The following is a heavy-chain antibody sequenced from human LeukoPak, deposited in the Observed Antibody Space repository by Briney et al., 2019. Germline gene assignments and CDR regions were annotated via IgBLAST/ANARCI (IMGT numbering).Heavy chain of an antibody. V-gene: IGHV1-46*01. J-gene: IGHJ4*02. Sequence: ASVKVSCKASGYTFTSYDINWVRQVPGQGLEWMGIIDPTGGRTAYAQSFQGRVIVTRDTSTRTVYMELSSLRSEDTAVYYCARASAYGNSDYWGQGSLVTVSS. D-gene: IGHD3-10*01. CDR1: GYTFTSYD. CDR2: IDPTGGRT. CDR3: ARASAYGNSDY.